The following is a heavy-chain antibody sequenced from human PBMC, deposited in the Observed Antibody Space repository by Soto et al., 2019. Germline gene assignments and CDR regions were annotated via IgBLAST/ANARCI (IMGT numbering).Heavy chain of an antibody. D-gene: IGHD6-6*01. J-gene: IGHJ5*02. V-gene: IGHV1-18*01. CDR3: AREKGSSGFDP. Sequence: ASVNVSCKASGYTFTNYGISWVRQAPGQGLEWMGWISAYNGNTNYAQKLQGRLTMTRDTSTSTAYMELRSLRSDDTAVYYCAREKGSSGFDPWGQGTLVTVSS. CDR1: GYTFTNYG. CDR2: ISAYNGNT.